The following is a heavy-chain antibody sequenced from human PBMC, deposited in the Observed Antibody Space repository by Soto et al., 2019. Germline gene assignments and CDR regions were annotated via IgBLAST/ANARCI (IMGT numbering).Heavy chain of an antibody. D-gene: IGHD2-15*01. CDR2: IYYSGST. J-gene: IGHJ4*02. CDR1: GGSISSYY. CDR3: ARLGRHCSGGSCYPTFDY. V-gene: IGHV4-59*08. Sequence: SETLSLTCTVSGGSISSYYWSWIRQPSGKGLEWIGYIYYSGSTNYNPSLKSRVTISVDTSKNQLSLKLSSVSAADTAVYYCARLGRHCSGGSCYPTFDYWGQGTLVTVSS.